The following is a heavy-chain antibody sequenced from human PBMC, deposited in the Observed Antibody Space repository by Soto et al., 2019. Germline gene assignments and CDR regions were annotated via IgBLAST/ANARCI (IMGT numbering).Heavy chain of an antibody. J-gene: IGHJ6*02. CDR3: ARAPIPNWNYYGMDV. D-gene: IGHD1-1*01. Sequence: QVQLQESGPGQVKPSQTLSLTCTVSGGSVNSGGYHWSWIRQHPGKGLEWIGDIYYSGSTYYNPSLKSRVTLSIDTSTNHFSLHLSALTAADTAVYYCARAPIPNWNYYGMDVWGQGTTVTVSS. V-gene: IGHV4-31*03. CDR2: IYYSGST. CDR1: GGSVNSGGYH.